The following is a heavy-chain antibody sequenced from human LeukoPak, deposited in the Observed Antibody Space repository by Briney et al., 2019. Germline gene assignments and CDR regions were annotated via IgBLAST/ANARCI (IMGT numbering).Heavy chain of an antibody. Sequence: GGSLRLSCAASGFTFDDYAMHWVRQAPGKGLEWVSGISWNSGSTGYADSVKGRFTISRDNAKNSLYLQMNSLRAEDTALYYCAKGSSSRDLNDAFDIWGQGTMVTVSS. CDR2: ISWNSGST. CDR1: GFTFDDYA. V-gene: IGHV3-9*01. D-gene: IGHD6-6*01. J-gene: IGHJ3*02. CDR3: AKGSSSRDLNDAFDI.